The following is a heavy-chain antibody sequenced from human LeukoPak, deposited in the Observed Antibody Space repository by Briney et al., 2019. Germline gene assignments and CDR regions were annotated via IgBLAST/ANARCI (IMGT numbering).Heavy chain of an antibody. CDR3: ARGPSGYHNT. CDR2: ISSSGSTI. D-gene: IGHD5-12*01. V-gene: IGHV3-48*03. CDR1: GFTFSSYE. J-gene: IGHJ4*02. Sequence: GGSLRLSCAASGFTFSSYEMNWVRQAPGKGLEWVSYISSSGSTIYYADSVKGRFTISRDSSKNTLYLQMNSLRAEDTAVYYCARGPSGYHNTGGQGTLVTVSS.